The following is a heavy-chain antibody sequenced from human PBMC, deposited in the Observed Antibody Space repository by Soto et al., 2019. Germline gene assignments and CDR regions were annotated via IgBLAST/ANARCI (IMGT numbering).Heavy chain of an antibody. CDR1: GFTFSSYG. J-gene: IGHJ4*02. V-gene: IGHV3-30*18. CDR2: ISYDGSNK. Sequence: GGSLRLSCAASGFTFSSYGMHWVRQAPGKGLEWVAVISYDGSNKYYAESVKGRFTISRDNSKNSLFLQMNSLRVEDTVVYYCAKPLRFLEWLSIPEFDYWGQGTLVTVSS. CDR3: AKPLRFLEWLSIPEFDY. D-gene: IGHD3-3*01.